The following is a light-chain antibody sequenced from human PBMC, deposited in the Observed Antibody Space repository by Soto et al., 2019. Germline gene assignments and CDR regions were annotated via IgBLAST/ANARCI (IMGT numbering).Light chain of an antibody. Sequence: EIVLTQSPGTLSLSPGERATLSCRASQSVSGSHLAWYQQRPGQAPRLLIYGASSRATGIPDRFSGTGSGTDFTLTSSGLEPEDFAMYYCQQYKSYPLTFGGGTKVDI. J-gene: IGKJ4*01. CDR3: QQYKSYPLT. CDR2: GAS. CDR1: QSVSGSH. V-gene: IGKV3-20*01.